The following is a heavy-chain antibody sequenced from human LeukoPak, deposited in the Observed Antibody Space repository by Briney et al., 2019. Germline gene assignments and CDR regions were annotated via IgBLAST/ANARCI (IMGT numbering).Heavy chain of an antibody. CDR3: ATDFEQDSWSGHSD. D-gene: IGHD3-3*01. V-gene: IGHV3-23*01. Sequence: GGSLRLSCAASGFTFRSYAMSWVRQAPGQGLEWVSIIYASGASTNYADSVRGRFTTFRDNSNNLVYLQMNSLRAEDTAVYYCATDFEQDSWSGHSDWGQGTLVTVSS. J-gene: IGHJ4*02. CDR1: GFTFRSYA. CDR2: IYASGAST.